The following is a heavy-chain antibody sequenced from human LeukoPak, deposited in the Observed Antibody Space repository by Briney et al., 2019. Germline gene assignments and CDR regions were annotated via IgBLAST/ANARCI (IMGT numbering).Heavy chain of an antibody. J-gene: IGHJ5*02. CDR3: ARDYYDSSGYIIS. D-gene: IGHD3-22*01. Sequence: QTGGSLRLSCAASGFTVSSNYMSWVRQAPGKGLEWVSVIYSGGSTYYADSVKGRFTISRDNSKNTLYLQMNSLRAEDTAVYYCARDYYDSSGYIISWGQGTLVTVSS. CDR1: GFTVSSNY. CDR2: IYSGGST. V-gene: IGHV3-53*01.